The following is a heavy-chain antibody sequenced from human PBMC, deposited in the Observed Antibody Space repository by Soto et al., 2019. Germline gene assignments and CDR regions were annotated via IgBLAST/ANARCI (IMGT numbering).Heavy chain of an antibody. V-gene: IGHV4-59*08. J-gene: IGHJ4*02. CDR3: GGRYGSCFDY. CDR2: IYYGGST. D-gene: IGHD5-18*01. Sequence: SETLSLTCTVSGGSISSYYWSWIRQPPGKGLEWIEYIYYGGSTNYNPSLKSRVTISVDTSKNQFSLKLSSVTAADTAVYYCGGRYGSCFDYWGQGPLVTVSS. CDR1: GGSISSYY.